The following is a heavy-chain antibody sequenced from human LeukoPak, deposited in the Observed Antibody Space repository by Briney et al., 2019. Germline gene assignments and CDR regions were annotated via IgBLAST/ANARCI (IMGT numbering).Heavy chain of an antibody. J-gene: IGHJ4*02. CDR3: AGTRIPLWFGELYYFDY. Sequence: ASVKVSCKASGYTFTSYGISWVRQAPGQGLEWMGWISAYNGNTNYAQKLQGRVTMTTDTSTSTAYMELRSLRSDDTAVYYCAGTRIPLWFGELYYFDYWGQGTLVTVSS. V-gene: IGHV1-18*01. D-gene: IGHD3-10*01. CDR2: ISAYNGNT. CDR1: GYTFTSYG.